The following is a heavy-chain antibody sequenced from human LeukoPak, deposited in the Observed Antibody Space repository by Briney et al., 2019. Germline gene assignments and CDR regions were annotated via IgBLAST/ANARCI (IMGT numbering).Heavy chain of an antibody. D-gene: IGHD6-13*01. Sequence: GSLRLSCAASGFTFSSYSMNWVRQAPGKGLEWVSSISSSSSYIYYADSVKGRFTISRDNSKNTLYLQMNSLRAEDTAVYYCAKDHKYRIAAAGRGWYFDYWGQGTLVTVSS. J-gene: IGHJ4*02. CDR1: GFTFSSYS. CDR3: AKDHKYRIAAAGRGWYFDY. V-gene: IGHV3-21*01. CDR2: ISSSSSYI.